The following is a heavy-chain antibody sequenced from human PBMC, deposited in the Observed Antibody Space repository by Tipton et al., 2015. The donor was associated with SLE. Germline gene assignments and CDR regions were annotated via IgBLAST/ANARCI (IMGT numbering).Heavy chain of an antibody. V-gene: IGHV1-18*01. CDR2: ISAYNGNT. CDR1: GYTFTSYG. J-gene: IGHJ6*02. CDR3: ARWSSGYYDDYYGMDV. Sequence: QLMQSGAEAKKPGASVKVSCKASGYTFTSYGISWVRQAPGQGLEWMGWISAYNGNTNYAQKLQGRVTMTTDTSTSTAYMELRSLRSDDTAVYYCARWSSGYYDDYYGMDVWGQGTTVAVSS. D-gene: IGHD3-22*01.